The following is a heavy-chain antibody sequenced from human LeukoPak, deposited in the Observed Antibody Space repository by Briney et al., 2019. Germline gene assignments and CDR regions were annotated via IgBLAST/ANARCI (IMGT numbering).Heavy chain of an antibody. V-gene: IGHV1-18*01. Sequence: GASVKVSCKASGYTFTSYGISWVRQAPGQGLEWMGWISAYNGNTNYAQKLQGRVTMTTDTSTSTAYMELRSLRSDDTAVYYCARDLDVVEYYDYVWGSYRNHIRGGYWGQGTLVTVSS. CDR1: GYTFTSYG. J-gene: IGHJ4*02. D-gene: IGHD3-16*02. CDR3: ARDLDVVEYYDYVWGSYRNHIRGGY. CDR2: ISAYNGNT.